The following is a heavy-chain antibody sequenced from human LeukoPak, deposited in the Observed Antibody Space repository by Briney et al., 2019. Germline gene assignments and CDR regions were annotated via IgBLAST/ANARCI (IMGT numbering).Heavy chain of an antibody. CDR1: GYTFTSYA. Sequence: ASVKASCKASGYTFTSYAMHWVRQAPGQRLEWMGWINAGNGNTKYSQKFQGRVTITRDTSASTAYMELGSLRSEDTAVYYCARDGRRIAVADYWGQGTLVTVSS. J-gene: IGHJ4*02. CDR3: ARDGRRIAVADY. D-gene: IGHD6-19*01. CDR2: INAGNGNT. V-gene: IGHV1-3*01.